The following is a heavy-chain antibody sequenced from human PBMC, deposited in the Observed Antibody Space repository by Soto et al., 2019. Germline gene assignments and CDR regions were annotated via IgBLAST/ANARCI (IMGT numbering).Heavy chain of an antibody. CDR3: ASCIAVAGGIDY. J-gene: IGHJ4*02. V-gene: IGHV3-30-3*01. D-gene: IGHD6-19*01. Sequence: ESGGGVVQPGRSLRLSCAASGFTFSSYAMHWVRQAPGKGLEWVAVISYDGSNKYYADSVKGRFTISRDNSKNTLYLQMNSLRAEDTAVYYCASCIAVAGGIDYWGQGTLVTVSS. CDR2: ISYDGSNK. CDR1: GFTFSSYA.